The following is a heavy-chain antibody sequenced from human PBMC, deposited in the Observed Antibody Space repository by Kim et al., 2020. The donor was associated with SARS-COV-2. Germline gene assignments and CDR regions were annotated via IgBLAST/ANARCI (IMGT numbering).Heavy chain of an antibody. D-gene: IGHD3-3*01. CDR1: GGSISSSSYY. V-gene: IGHV4-39*01. J-gene: IGHJ5*02. Sequence: SETLSLTCTVSGGSISSSSYYWGWIRQPPGKGLEWIGSIYYSGSTYYNPSLKSRVTISVDTSKNQFSLKLSSVTAADTAVYYCARHSDLEWLLTWFDPWGQGTLVTVSS. CDR2: IYYSGST. CDR3: ARHSDLEWLLTWFDP.